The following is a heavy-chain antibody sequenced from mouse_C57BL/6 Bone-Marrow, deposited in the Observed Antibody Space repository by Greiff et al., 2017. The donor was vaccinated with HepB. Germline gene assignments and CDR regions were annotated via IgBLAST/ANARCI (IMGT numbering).Heavy chain of an antibody. V-gene: IGHV7-4*01. CDR3: VKAVSSGSSYTWFAY. J-gene: IGHJ3*01. CDR2: LRNKANGYAT. Sequence: EVKLMESGGGLVQPGASLRLSCAASGFTFNDYHMSWVRQPPGKAPEWLALLRNKANGYATEYTASVKGRFTISRDNSQNILYLPMNTQRADDSATYYCVKAVSSGSSYTWFAYWGQGTLVTVSA. CDR1: GFTFNDYH. D-gene: IGHD1-1*01.